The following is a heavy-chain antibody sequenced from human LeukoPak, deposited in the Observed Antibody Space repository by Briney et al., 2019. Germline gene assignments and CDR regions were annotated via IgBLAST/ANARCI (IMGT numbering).Heavy chain of an antibody. CDR3: ARDRGYSYGYARDACDI. J-gene: IGHJ3*02. D-gene: IGHD5-18*01. Sequence: SQTLSLTCAISGDSVSSNSAAWNWIRQSPSRGLEWLGRTYYRSKWYNDYAVSVKSRITINPDTSKNQFSLQLNSVTPEDTAVYYCARDRGYSYGYARDACDIWGQGTMVTVSS. CDR2: TYYRSKWYN. V-gene: IGHV6-1*01. CDR1: GDSVSSNSAA.